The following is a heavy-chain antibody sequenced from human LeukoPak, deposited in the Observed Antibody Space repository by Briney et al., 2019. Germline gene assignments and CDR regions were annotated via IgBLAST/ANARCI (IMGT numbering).Heavy chain of an antibody. CDR2: IYTSGST. Sequence: KSSEALSLTCTVSGGSISSYYWSWIRQPAGKGLEWIGRIYTSGSTNYNPSLKSPVTMSVDTSKNQFSLKLSSVTAADTAVYYCARGTGVRYSYGTYYFDYWGQGTLVTVSS. CDR3: ARGTGVRYSYGTYYFDY. J-gene: IGHJ4*02. V-gene: IGHV4-4*07. CDR1: GGSISSYY. D-gene: IGHD5-18*01.